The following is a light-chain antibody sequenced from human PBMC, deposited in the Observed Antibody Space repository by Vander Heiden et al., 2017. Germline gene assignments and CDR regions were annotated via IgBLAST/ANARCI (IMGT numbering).Light chain of an antibody. CDR3: QRTDSAPST. CDR1: QSITSY. V-gene: IGKV1-39*01. CDR2: AAS. Sequence: DIQMTQSPSSLSASVGDRVTITCRASQSITSYLNWYQQKPGEAPKLLIFAASNLQSGVPSRFSGSGSGTDFTLTISSLQPEDFATYYCQRTDSAPSTFGQGTKLEMK. J-gene: IGKJ2*01.